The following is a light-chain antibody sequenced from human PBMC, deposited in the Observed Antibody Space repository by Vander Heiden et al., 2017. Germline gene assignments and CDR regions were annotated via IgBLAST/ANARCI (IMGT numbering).Light chain of an antibody. CDR2: WAA. CDR1: QSVLETSNNRHY. CDR3: HQYYTTPRT. V-gene: IGKV4-1*01. Sequence: IVMTQYPDSLAVSLCDRPATDCKSSQSVLETSNNRHYLAWYQQRAGQPPKLLISWAAARESGVPDRFSGSGSGTDFTLTISSLQAEDVAVYYCHQYYTTPRTFGQGTRVEIK. J-gene: IGKJ1*01.